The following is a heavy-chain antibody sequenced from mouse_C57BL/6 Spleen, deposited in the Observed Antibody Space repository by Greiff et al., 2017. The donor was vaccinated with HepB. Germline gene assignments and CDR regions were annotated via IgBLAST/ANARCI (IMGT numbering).Heavy chain of an antibody. Sequence: EVKLMESGGGLVKPGGSLKLSCAASGFTFSSYAMSWVRQTPEKRLEWVATISDGGSYTYYPDNVKGRFTISRDNAKNNLYLQMSHLKSEDTAMYYCAREEGYGNYFDYWGQGTTLTVSS. J-gene: IGHJ2*01. CDR2: ISDGGSYT. D-gene: IGHD1-1*01. CDR1: GFTFSSYA. CDR3: AREEGYGNYFDY. V-gene: IGHV5-4*01.